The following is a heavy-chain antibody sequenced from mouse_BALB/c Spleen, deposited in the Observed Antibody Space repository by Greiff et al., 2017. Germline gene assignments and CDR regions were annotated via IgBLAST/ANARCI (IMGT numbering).Heavy chain of an antibody. D-gene: IGHD2-12*01. CDR1: GYTFTSYW. V-gene: IGHV1S81*02. CDR2: INPSNGRT. J-gene: IGHJ4*01. CDR3: ARPLYAMGNEYAMDY. Sequence: QVQLQQSGAELVKPGASVKLSCKASGYTFTSYWMHWVKQRPGQGLEWIGEINPSNGRTNYNEKFKSKATLTVDKSSSTAYMQLSSLTSEDSAVYNCARPLYAMGNEYAMDYWGQGTSVTVSS.